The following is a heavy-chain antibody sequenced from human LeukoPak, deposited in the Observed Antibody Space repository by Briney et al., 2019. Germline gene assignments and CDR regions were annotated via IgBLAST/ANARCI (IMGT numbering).Heavy chain of an antibody. D-gene: IGHD5-12*01. CDR3: TTADVVATIGGY. Sequence: GGSLRLSCAACGFTFSNAWMSWVRQAPGKGLEWVGRIKSKTDSGTTDYAAPVKGRFTISRDDSQNTLYLQMNNLKTEDTAVYYCTTADVVATIGGYWGQGTLVNVSS. J-gene: IGHJ4*02. V-gene: IGHV3-15*01. CDR2: IKSKTDSGTT. CDR1: GFTFSNAW.